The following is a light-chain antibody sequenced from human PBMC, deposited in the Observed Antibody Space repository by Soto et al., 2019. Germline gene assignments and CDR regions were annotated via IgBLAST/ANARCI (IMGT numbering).Light chain of an antibody. Sequence: QSALTQPASVSGSPGQSITIFCTGTSSDIGSYTFVSWYQQLPGKAPKLIIYEGSKRPSGVSNRFSDSKSGNVASLTISGLQTEDEADYYCCSYALSTTYVFGTGTQVTGL. CDR3: CSYALSTTYV. V-gene: IGLV2-23*01. CDR1: SSDIGSYTF. J-gene: IGLJ1*01. CDR2: EGS.